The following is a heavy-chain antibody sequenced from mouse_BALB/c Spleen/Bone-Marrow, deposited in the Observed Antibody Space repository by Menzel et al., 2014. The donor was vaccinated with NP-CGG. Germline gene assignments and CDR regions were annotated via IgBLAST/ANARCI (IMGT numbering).Heavy chain of an antibody. V-gene: IGHV5-12-2*01. CDR1: GFTFSYYT. D-gene: IGHD2-2*01. Sequence: EVKLMESGGGLVQPGGSLKLSCAASGFTFSYYTMSWVRQTPEKRLEWVAYISNGGSTTYHPDTVKGRFTISRDNARNTLYLQMSSLKSEDTAMNYCARDGYDVGGALDYWDQGTSVTVSS. CDR3: ARDGYDVGGALDY. CDR2: ISNGGSTT. J-gene: IGHJ4*01.